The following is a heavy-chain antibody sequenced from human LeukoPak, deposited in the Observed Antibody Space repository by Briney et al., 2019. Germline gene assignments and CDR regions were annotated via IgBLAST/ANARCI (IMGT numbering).Heavy chain of an antibody. Sequence: SETLSLTCTVSGGSISSSTYHWGWIRQPPGKGLERIGTIYSGGSTYYSPSLKSRVTISIDTSNNQFFLKLNSVTAADTAVYYCARQRGKMRFFDFVALDYWGQGTLVTVSS. D-gene: IGHD3-9*01. CDR1: GGSISSSTYH. CDR3: ARQRGKMRFFDFVALDY. J-gene: IGHJ4*02. CDR2: IYSGGST. V-gene: IGHV4-39*01.